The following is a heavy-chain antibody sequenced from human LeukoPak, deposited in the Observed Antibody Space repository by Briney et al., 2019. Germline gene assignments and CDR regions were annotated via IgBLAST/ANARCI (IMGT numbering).Heavy chain of an antibody. CDR3: ATSPYDFWSGYPTRFDY. CDR2: IYHSGST. D-gene: IGHD3-3*01. Sequence: KPSETLSLTCTVSGGSISSYYWSWIRQPPGKGLEWIGSIYHSGSTYYNPSLKSRVTISVDTSKNQFSLKLSSVTAADTAVYYCATSPYDFWSGYPTRFDYWGQGTLVTVSS. V-gene: IGHV4-59*04. CDR1: GGSISSYY. J-gene: IGHJ4*02.